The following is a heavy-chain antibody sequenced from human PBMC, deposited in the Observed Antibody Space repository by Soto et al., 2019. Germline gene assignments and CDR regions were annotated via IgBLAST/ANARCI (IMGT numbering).Heavy chain of an antibody. CDR2: ISGSGDST. V-gene: IGHV3-23*01. Sequence: EVQLLESGGGLVQPGGSLRLSCAASGFTFSSYAMNWVRQAPGKGLEWVSVISGSGDSTYYADSVKGRFTISRDNSKKTLYLQMNSLRAEETAIYYCARRSSSWYFDYWGQGTLVTVSS. D-gene: IGHD6-13*01. CDR3: ARRSSSWYFDY. CDR1: GFTFSSYA. J-gene: IGHJ4*02.